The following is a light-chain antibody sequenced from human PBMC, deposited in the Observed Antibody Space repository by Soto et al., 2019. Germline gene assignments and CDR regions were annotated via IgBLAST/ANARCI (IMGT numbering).Light chain of an antibody. Sequence: QSALTQPASVSGSTGQSITISCTGTSSDVGGYNYVSWYQQHPGKAPKLMIYDVSNRPSGVSNRFSGSKSGNTASLTISGLQAEDEADYYCSSYTSSSTLVVFGGWTKVTVL. CDR2: DVS. CDR1: SSDVGGYNY. J-gene: IGLJ2*01. CDR3: SSYTSSSTLVV. V-gene: IGLV2-14*01.